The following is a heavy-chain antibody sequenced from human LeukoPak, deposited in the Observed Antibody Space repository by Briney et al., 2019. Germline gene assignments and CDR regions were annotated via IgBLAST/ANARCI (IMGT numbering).Heavy chain of an antibody. Sequence: NTSETLSLTCAVYGGSFSGYYWSWIRQPPGKGLEWIGQINHSGSTNYNPSLKSRVTISVDTTKNQFSPKVSSVTAADTAVYYCARGLLSGIAVAGSDYFDYWGQGTLVTVSS. CDR1: GGSFSGYY. V-gene: IGHV4-34*01. CDR2: INHSGST. J-gene: IGHJ4*02. CDR3: ARGLLSGIAVAGSDYFDY. D-gene: IGHD6-19*01.